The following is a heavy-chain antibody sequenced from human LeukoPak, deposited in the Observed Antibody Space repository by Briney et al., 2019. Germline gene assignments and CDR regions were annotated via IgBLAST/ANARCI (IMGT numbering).Heavy chain of an antibody. CDR2: ISAYNGNT. J-gene: IGHJ5*02. CDR1: GYTFTSYG. CDR3: AREADYSNYGWFEL. V-gene: IGHV1-18*01. Sequence: ASVKVSCKASGYTFTSYGISWVRQAPGQGLEWMGWISAYNGNTNYAQKLQGRVTMTTDTSTSTAYMELRSLRSDDTAVYYCAREADYSNYGWFELWGQGTLVTVSS. D-gene: IGHD4-11*01.